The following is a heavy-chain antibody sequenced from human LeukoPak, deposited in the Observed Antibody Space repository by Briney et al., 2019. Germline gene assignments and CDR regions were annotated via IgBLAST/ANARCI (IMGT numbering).Heavy chain of an antibody. Sequence: ASVKVSCKASGYTFIGYYIHWVRQAPGQGLEWMGWIYPNSGGTNYAQKFQGRVTMTRDTSISTAYMELSRLRSDDTAVYYCARDRQLGTDWGNWFDPWGQGTLVTVSS. J-gene: IGHJ5*02. CDR2: IYPNSGGT. D-gene: IGHD1-1*01. V-gene: IGHV1-2*02. CDR3: ARDRQLGTDWGNWFDP. CDR1: GYTFIGYY.